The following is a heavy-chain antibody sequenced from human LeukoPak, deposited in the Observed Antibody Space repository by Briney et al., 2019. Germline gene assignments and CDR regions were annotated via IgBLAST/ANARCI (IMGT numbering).Heavy chain of an antibody. V-gene: IGHV3-48*03. CDR1: GFSFSSYE. CDR3: ARAAYCGGDCSWDYFDY. D-gene: IGHD2-21*02. J-gene: IGHJ4*02. Sequence: GSLRLSCAASGFSFSSYEMNWVRQAPGKGQEWISYISPSGKSTSYTDSVKGRFTISRDNAKNSLYLQMNSLRTDDTAVYYCARAAYCGGDCSWDYFDYWGQGTLVTVSS. CDR2: ISPSGKST.